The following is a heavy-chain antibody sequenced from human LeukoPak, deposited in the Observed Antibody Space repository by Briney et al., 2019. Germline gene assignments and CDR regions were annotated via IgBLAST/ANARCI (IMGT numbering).Heavy chain of an antibody. CDR2: INLYSGGT. J-gene: IGHJ4*02. CDR3: ARRGHGSGSYEDY. Sequence: ASVTVSCTASGYTFTNYYMQWVRQAPGQGLEWMGWINLYSGGTNYAQKFQDRVTMTRDTSISTAYMEVRRLRYGDTAVYYCARRGHGSGSYEDYWGQGTLVTVSS. CDR1: GYTFTNYY. V-gene: IGHV1-2*02. D-gene: IGHD3-10*01.